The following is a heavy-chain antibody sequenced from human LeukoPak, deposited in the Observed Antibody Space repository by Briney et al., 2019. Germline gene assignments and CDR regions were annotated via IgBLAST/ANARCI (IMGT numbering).Heavy chain of an antibody. CDR2: INPNSGGT. CDR3: ARGAVIGQQLVHNYYGMDV. V-gene: IGHV1-2*04. J-gene: IGHJ6*02. D-gene: IGHD6-13*01. CDR1: GYTFTGYY. Sequence: ASVKVSCKASGYTFTGYYMHWARQAPGQGLEWMGWINPNSGGTNYAQKFQGWVTMTRDTSISTAYMELSRLRSDDTAVYYCARGAVIGQQLVHNYYGMDVWGQGTTVTVSS.